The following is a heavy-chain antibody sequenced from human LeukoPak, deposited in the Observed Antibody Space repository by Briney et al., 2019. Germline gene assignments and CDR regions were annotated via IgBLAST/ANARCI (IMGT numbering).Heavy chain of an antibody. CDR1: GFTFSSYN. CDR3: ARDRVSSGWYTFDY. Sequence: GGSLRLTCAASGFTFSSYNVNWVRQAPGKGLEWVSSISSSSSYIYYADSVKGRFTISRDNAKNSLYLQMNSLRAEDTAVYYCARDRVSSGWYTFDYWGQGTLVTVSS. D-gene: IGHD6-19*01. J-gene: IGHJ4*02. CDR2: ISSSSSYI. V-gene: IGHV3-21*01.